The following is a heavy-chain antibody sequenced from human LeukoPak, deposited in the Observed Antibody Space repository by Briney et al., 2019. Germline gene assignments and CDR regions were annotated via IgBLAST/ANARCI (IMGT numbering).Heavy chain of an antibody. J-gene: IGHJ3*02. CDR2: FDPEDGET. D-gene: IGHD3-22*01. Sequence: EASVTVSCKVSGYTLTELSMHWVRQAPGKGLEWMGGFDPEDGETIYAQKFQGRVTMTEDTSTDTAYMELSSLRSEDTAVYYCAKDEKGYYHDTSGYPDAFDIWGQGTMVTVSS. CDR3: AKDEKGYYHDTSGYPDAFDI. V-gene: IGHV1-24*01. CDR1: GYTLTELS.